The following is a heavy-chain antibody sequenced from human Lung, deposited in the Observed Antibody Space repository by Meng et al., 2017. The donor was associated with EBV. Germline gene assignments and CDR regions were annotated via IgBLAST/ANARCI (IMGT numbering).Heavy chain of an antibody. D-gene: IGHD1-26*01. J-gene: IGHJ2*01. V-gene: IGHV6-1*02. Sequence: QLHRPQPGPGRVRPLTSPSLTSVTSADSVASSRAACTWCSQSPSRGLEWLERTYYRSKCYNDYSVLVKSRITTNPDTFKNQYSLQLISVAPEDAAVDYCGRGGTWEFDLWGRGTLVTVSS. CDR3: GRGGTWEFDL. CDR1: ADSVASSRAA. CDR2: TYYRSKCYN.